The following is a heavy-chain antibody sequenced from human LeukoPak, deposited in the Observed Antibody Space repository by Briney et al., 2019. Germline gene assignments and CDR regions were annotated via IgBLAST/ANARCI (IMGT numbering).Heavy chain of an antibody. J-gene: IGHJ4*02. D-gene: IGHD3-10*01. CDR2: INHSGST. V-gene: IGHV4-34*01. CDR3: ARSDGAF. Sequence: PSETLSLTCAVYGGSFSGYYWSWIRQPPGKGLEWIGEINHSGSTNYNPSLKSRVTISVDTSKNQFSLKLSSVTAADTAVYYCARSDGAFWGQGTLVTVSS. CDR1: GGSFSGYY.